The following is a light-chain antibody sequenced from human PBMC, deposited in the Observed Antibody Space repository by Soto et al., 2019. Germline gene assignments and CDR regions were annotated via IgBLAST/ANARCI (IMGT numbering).Light chain of an antibody. CDR3: SSYSTSSTPYL. CDR2: DVS. CDR1: SSDVGGYNY. Sequence: QSALTQPASVSGSPGQSITISCTGTSSDVGGYNYVSWYQQHPGKAPKLMISDVSNRPSGVSNRFSGSKSGNTASLTISGLQAEDEADYYCSSYSTSSTPYLFGSGTKLTV. J-gene: IGLJ1*01. V-gene: IGLV2-14*01.